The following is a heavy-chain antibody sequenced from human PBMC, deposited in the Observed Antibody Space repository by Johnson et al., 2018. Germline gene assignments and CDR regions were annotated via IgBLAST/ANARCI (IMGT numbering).Heavy chain of an antibody. CDR3: ARDPEYSSSSGRPFYI. D-gene: IGHD6-6*01. Sequence: VQLVESGGGVVQPGRSLRLSCAASGFTFSSYGMHWVRQAPGKGLEWVAVIWYDGSNKYYADSVKGRFTISRDNSKNTLYLQMNSLGAEDTAVYYCARDPEYSSSSGRPFYIWGQGTMVTVSS. CDR2: IWYDGSNK. CDR1: GFTFSSYG. V-gene: IGHV3-33*01. J-gene: IGHJ3*02.